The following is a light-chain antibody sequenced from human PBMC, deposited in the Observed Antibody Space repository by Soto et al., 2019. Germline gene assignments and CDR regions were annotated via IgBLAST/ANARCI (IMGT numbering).Light chain of an antibody. J-gene: IGKJ4*01. CDR2: GAS. Sequence: EIVLTQSPGTLSLSPGERATLSCRASQSVSSSYLAWYQQKPGQAPRLLIYGASSRATGTPDRFSGSGSGTDFTLTSSRLEPEDFAVYYCQQYGSSPSFGGGTKVEIK. V-gene: IGKV3-20*01. CDR3: QQYGSSPS. CDR1: QSVSSSY.